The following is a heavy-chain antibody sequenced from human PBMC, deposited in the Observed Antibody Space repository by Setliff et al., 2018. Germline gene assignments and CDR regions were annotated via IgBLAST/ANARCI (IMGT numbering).Heavy chain of an antibody. D-gene: IGHD3-16*01. J-gene: IGHJ4*02. CDR2: INHSGSS. CDR1: GGTFSDYF. Sequence: PSETLSLTCGASGGTFSDYFWTWIRQSPGKGLEWIGEINHSGSSNYNPSLKSRVTISVDTSKNQFSLRLTSVTAADTADYYCARRPPYWGFDYWGRGTLVTVSS. CDR3: ARRPPYWGFDY. V-gene: IGHV4-34*01.